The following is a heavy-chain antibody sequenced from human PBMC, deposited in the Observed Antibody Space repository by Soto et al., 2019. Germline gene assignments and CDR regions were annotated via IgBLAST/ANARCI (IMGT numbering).Heavy chain of an antibody. Sequence: HPGGSLRLSCAASGFTFSGSAMHWVRQASGKGLEWVGRIRSKANSYATAYAASVKGRFTISRDDSKNTAYLQMNSLKTEDTAVYYCTRPFYDFWSGSPETFDIWGQGTMVTVSS. D-gene: IGHD3-3*01. V-gene: IGHV3-73*01. CDR2: IRSKANSYAT. CDR1: GFTFSGSA. CDR3: TRPFYDFWSGSPETFDI. J-gene: IGHJ3*02.